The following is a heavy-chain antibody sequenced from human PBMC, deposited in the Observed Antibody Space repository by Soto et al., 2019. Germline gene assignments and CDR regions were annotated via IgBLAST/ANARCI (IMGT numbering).Heavy chain of an antibody. CDR1: GGSINSYC. V-gene: IGHV4-59*08. J-gene: IGHJ4*02. Sequence: QVQLQESGPGLVKPSETLSLTCTVSGGSINSYCWSWIRQPPGKGLEWIAYIFDSGNANYTPSLKSRVTISVDTSKNQFSLKLTAVTAADTAVYYCARHRMTTVAKFYFDNWGQGALVTVSS. CDR3: ARHRMTTVAKFYFDN. CDR2: IFDSGNA. D-gene: IGHD4-4*01.